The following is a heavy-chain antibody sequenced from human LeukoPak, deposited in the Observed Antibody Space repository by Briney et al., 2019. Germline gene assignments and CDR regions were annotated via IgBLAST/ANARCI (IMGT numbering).Heavy chain of an antibody. J-gene: IGHJ6*03. CDR3: AREDYDILTGYYLYYYYYMDV. V-gene: IGHV4-39*07. CDR1: GGSISSSSYY. Sequence: SSETLSLTCTVSGGSISSSSYYWGWIRQPPGKGLEWIGSIYYSGSTYYNPSLKSRVTISVDKSKNQFSLKLSSVTAADTAVYYCAREDYDILTGYYLYYYYYMDVWGKGTTVTVSS. D-gene: IGHD3-9*01. CDR2: IYYSGST.